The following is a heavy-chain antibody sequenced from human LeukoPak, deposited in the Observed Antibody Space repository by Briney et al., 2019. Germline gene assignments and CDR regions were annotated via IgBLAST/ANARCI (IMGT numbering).Heavy chain of an antibody. CDR1: CYSISSGYY. CDR2: IDHSGSN. CDR3: ARGKSRGSHIDY. D-gene: IGHD1-26*01. Sequence: SETLSFTCTVSCYSISSGYYWGWIRQPPGKGLVWIGSIDHSGSNYYDPSLRSRVTISADTSKNQFSLRLSSVTAADTAVYYCARGKSRGSHIDYWGQGTLVTVSS. J-gene: IGHJ4*02. V-gene: IGHV4-38-2*02.